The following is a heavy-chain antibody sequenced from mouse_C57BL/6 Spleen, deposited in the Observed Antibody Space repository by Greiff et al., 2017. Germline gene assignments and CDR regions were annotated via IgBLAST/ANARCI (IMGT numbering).Heavy chain of an antibody. CDR2: IYPRDGST. CDR1: GYTFTSYD. CDR3: AGQGGYDCCPVWVDG. V-gene: IGHV1-85*01. Sequence: QVQLQQPGPELVKPGASVKLSCKASGYTFTSYDINWVKQRPGQGLEWIGWIYPRDGSTKYNEKFKGKATLTVDTSSSTAYMKLHSLTSEDSAVYYCAGQGGYDCCPVWVDGWGKGATLTVS. J-gene: IGHJ2*01. D-gene: IGHD2-3*01.